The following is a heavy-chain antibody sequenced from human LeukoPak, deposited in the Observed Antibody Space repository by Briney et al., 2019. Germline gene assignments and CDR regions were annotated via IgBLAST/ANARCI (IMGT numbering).Heavy chain of an antibody. V-gene: IGHV1-2*02. Sequence: ASVKVSCKASGHTFTDYYLHWVRQAPGQGLEWIGWLNPNSGATDSAQKFQGRVTLTRDTSISTAYMELSRLRSDDTAVYYCARQRAGYCSGGSCYLFDYWGQGTLVTVSS. CDR2: LNPNSGAT. D-gene: IGHD2-15*01. CDR3: ARQRAGYCSGGSCYLFDY. CDR1: GHTFTDYY. J-gene: IGHJ4*02.